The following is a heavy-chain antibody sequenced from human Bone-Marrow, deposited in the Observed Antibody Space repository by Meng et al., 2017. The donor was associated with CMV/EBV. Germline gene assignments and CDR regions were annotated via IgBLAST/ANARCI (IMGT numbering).Heavy chain of an antibody. CDR2: IKQDGSEK. V-gene: IGHV3-7*03. Sequence: GESLKISCAASGFTFSSYWMSWVRQAPGKGLEWVANIKQDGSEKYYVDSVKGRFTISRDNAKNTLYLQMNSLRAEDTAVYYCAKASWAPERYWGQGTLVTVSS. J-gene: IGHJ4*02. D-gene: IGHD1-1*01. CDR1: GFTFSSYW. CDR3: AKASWAPERY.